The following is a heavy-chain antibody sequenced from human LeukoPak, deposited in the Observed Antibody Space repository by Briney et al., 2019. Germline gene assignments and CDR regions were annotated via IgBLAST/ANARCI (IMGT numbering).Heavy chain of an antibody. D-gene: IGHD6-19*01. CDR1: GYTFTGYY. Sequence: ASVKLSCKASGYTFTGYYMHWVRQAPGQGLEWMGWINPNSGGTNYAQKFQGRVTMTRDTFISTAYMELSRVRSDDTAVYYCAREPGGLAVGEEGVDYWGQGTLVTVSS. CDR3: AREPGGLAVGEEGVDY. J-gene: IGHJ4*02. CDR2: INPNSGGT. V-gene: IGHV1-2*02.